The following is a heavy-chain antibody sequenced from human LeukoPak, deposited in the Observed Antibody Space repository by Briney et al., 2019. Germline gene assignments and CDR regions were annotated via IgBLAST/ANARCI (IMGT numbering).Heavy chain of an antibody. Sequence: PGGSLRLSCAASGFTFSSYAMHWVRQAPGKGLEWVAVISYDGSNKYYADSVKGRFTISRDNSKNTLYLQMNSLRAEDTAVYYCARDTTVIYYSRWFDPWGQGTLVTVSS. D-gene: IGHD3-10*01. V-gene: IGHV3-30-3*01. CDR1: GFTFSSYA. CDR2: ISYDGSNK. CDR3: ARDTTVIYYSRWFDP. J-gene: IGHJ5*02.